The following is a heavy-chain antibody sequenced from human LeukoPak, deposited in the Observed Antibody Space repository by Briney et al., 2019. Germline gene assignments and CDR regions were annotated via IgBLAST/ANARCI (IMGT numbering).Heavy chain of an antibody. D-gene: IGHD3-10*01. CDR2: ISYDGSKK. V-gene: IGHV3-30*18. CDR1: GFIFSSYS. Sequence: GGSLRLSCAAAGFIFSSYSMHWVRQAPGKGLEWVAVISYDGSKKYYPESVRGRFTISRDNSKNTLFLQMNSLRAEDTAVYCCAKDFGYDSGTYLEQWGQGTLVTVSS. J-gene: IGHJ4*02. CDR3: AKDFGYDSGTYLEQ.